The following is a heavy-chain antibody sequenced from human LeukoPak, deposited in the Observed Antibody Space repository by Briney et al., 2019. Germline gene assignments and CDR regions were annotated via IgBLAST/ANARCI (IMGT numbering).Heavy chain of an antibody. V-gene: IGHV4-34*01. CDR3: ARAAPLLWFGELWNNWFDP. D-gene: IGHD3-10*01. Sequence: SETLSLTCAVYGGSFSGYYWIWIRQPPGKGLEWIGEIKQSGSTNYKPSLKSRVTKSADTSKNQFSLKLSSVTAADTAVYYCARAAPLLWFGELWNNWFDPWGQGTLVTVSS. J-gene: IGHJ5*02. CDR1: GGSFSGYY. CDR2: IKQSGST.